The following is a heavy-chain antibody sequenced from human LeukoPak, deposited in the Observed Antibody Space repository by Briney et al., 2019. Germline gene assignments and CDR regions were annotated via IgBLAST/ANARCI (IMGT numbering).Heavy chain of an antibody. CDR2: IRYDGSNK. J-gene: IGHJ4*02. CDR3: AKGGGTGYSSSWYSN. V-gene: IGHV3-30*02. Sequence: GGSLRLSCAASGFTFSSYGMHWVRQAPGKGLEWVAFIRYDGSNKYYADSVKGRFTISRDNSKNTLYLQMNSLRPEDTAVYYCAKGGGTGYSSSWYSNWGQGTLVTVSS. D-gene: IGHD6-13*01. CDR1: GFTFSSYG.